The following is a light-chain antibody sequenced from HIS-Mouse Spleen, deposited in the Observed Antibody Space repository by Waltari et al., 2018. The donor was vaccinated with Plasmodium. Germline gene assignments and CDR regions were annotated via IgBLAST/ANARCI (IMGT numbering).Light chain of an antibody. Sequence: QSALTQPRSVSVSPGQSVTISCTGTSSDVGGYNYISWYQQHPGKAPNLMIYDVSTRPSGVPDRFSGSKSGNTASLTISGLQAEDEADYYCCSYAGSYTFEVFGGGTKLTVL. CDR1: SSDVGGYNY. J-gene: IGLJ3*02. CDR3: CSYAGSYTFEV. V-gene: IGLV2-11*01. CDR2: DVS.